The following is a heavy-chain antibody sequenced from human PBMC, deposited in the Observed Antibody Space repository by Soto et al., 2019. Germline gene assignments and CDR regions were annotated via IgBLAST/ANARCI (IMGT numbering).Heavy chain of an antibody. V-gene: IGHV3-74*01. CDR3: ARDARYFDWRYMDV. CDR2: INSDWSST. D-gene: IGHD3-9*01. J-gene: IGHJ6*03. Sequence: GRSLRLSCAASGFTFSSYWMHWVRQAPGKGLVWVSRINSDWSSTSYADSVKGRFTISRDNAKNTLYLQMNSLRAEDTAVYYCARDARYFDWRYMDVWGKGTTVTVSS. CDR1: GFTFSSYW.